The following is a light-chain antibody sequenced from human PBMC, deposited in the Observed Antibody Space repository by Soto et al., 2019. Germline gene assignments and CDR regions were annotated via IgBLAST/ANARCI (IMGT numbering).Light chain of an antibody. CDR1: QSVGNN. J-gene: IGKJ4*01. V-gene: IGKV3-15*01. CDR3: QQYSDWPLT. CDR2: ATS. Sequence: EIVMTQSPGTLSVSPGERATLSCRASQSVGNNFAWYQQKPGQAPRLLIFATSTRATGVPGRFSGSGSGTEFTLTISSLQSEDFAVYYCQQYSDWPLTFGGGIKVEIE.